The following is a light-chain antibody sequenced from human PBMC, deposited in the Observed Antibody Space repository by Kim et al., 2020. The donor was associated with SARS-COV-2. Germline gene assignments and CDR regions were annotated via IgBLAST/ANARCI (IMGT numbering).Light chain of an antibody. CDR1: QNVINY. Sequence: SWSPGERATHSCRASQNVINYLTGYQQKPGRAPRLLSYDAANRATGIPARFSGSGSGTDFTLSISSLEPEDFAGYYCQHRSNWPTFGGGTKVDIK. J-gene: IGKJ4*01. V-gene: IGKV3-11*01. CDR3: QHRSNWPT. CDR2: DAA.